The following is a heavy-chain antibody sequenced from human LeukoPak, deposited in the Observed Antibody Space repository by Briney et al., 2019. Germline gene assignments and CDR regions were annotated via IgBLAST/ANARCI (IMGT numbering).Heavy chain of an antibody. V-gene: IGHV1-18*01. Sequence: ASVKVSCKASGYTFTSYGISWVRQAPGQGLEWMGWISAYNGNTNYAQKLQGRVTMTTDTSTSTAYMELRSLRSDDTAVYYCARESTVVTASYVDYWGKGTLVTVSS. D-gene: IGHD4-23*01. CDR1: GYTFTSYG. CDR3: ARESTVVTASYVDY. J-gene: IGHJ4*02. CDR2: ISAYNGNT.